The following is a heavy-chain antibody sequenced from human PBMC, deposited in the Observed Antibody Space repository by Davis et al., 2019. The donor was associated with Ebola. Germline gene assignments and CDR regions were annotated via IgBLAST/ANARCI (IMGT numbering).Heavy chain of an antibody. D-gene: IGHD6-13*01. CDR1: GFTFSSYS. J-gene: IGHJ4*02. CDR3: ARDPSRYSRLFDY. CDR2: ISSSSSYI. Sequence: PGGSLRLSCAASGFTFSSYSMNWVRQAPGKGLEWVSSISSSSSYIYYADSVKGRFTISRDNAKNSLYLQMNSLRAEDTAVYYCARDPSRYSRLFDYWGQGTLVTVSS. V-gene: IGHV3-21*01.